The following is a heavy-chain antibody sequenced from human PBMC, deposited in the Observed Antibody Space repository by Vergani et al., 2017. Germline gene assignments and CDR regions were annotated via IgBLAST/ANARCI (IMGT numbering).Heavy chain of an antibody. J-gene: IGHJ4*02. CDR1: GYSLTELT. CDR2: FDPEHVEV. Sequence: QVQLVQSGSEVRKPGASVKVSCQVSGYSLTELTIHWVRQAPGKGLEWMGGFDPEHVEVTFAHHIQGRVTMTEDRSTDTAYMELSSLRPEDTALYYSAIVTDYYDSSGYYLDYWGQGTLVTVSS. CDR3: AIVTDYYDSSGYYLDY. D-gene: IGHD3-22*01. V-gene: IGHV1-24*01.